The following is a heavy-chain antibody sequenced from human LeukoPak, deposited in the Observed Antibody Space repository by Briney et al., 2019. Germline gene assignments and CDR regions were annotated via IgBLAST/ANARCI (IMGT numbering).Heavy chain of an antibody. CDR3: ARASTYFDN. CDR1: GDFISSGGYY. J-gene: IGHJ4*02. V-gene: IGHV4-31*03. CDR2: IYHTRTT. Sequence: SEILSLTCTVSGDFISSGGYYWSWIRQHPGKGLEWIGYIYHTRTTYYNPSLKSRVSLSVDTSKNQFSLKLSSVTAADTAVYYCARASTYFDNWGQGTLVAVST.